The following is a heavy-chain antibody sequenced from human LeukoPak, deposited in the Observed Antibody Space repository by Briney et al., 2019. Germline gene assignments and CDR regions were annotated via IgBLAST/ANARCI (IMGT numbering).Heavy chain of an antibody. CDR1: GGTFSSYA. D-gene: IGHD3-22*01. J-gene: IGHJ4*02. CDR2: IIPIFGTA. Sequence: GASVKVSCKASGGTFSSYAISWVRQAPGQGLEWMGGIIPIFGTANHAQKFQGRVTITADESTSTAYMELSSLRSEDTAVYYCARGRDSSGYYYDYWGQGTLVTVSS. V-gene: IGHV1-69*13. CDR3: ARGRDSSGYYYDY.